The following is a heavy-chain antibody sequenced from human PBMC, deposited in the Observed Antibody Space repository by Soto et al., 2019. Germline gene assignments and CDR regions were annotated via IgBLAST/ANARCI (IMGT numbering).Heavy chain of an antibody. Sequence: EVQLLESGGGLVQPWGSLRLSCAASGFTFSSYAMSWVRQAPGKGLEWVSAISGSGGSTYYADSVKGRFTISRDNSKNTLYLQMNSLRAEDTAVYYCAKDQDCSSTSCYGNNWFDPWGQGTLVTVSS. V-gene: IGHV3-23*01. D-gene: IGHD2-2*01. CDR2: ISGSGGST. CDR3: AKDQDCSSTSCYGNNWFDP. J-gene: IGHJ5*02. CDR1: GFTFSSYA.